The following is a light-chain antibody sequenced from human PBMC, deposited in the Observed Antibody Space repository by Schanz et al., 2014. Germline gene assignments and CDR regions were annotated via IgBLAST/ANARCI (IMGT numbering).Light chain of an antibody. CDR3: SSYAGSDNWV. J-gene: IGLJ3*02. V-gene: IGLV2-8*01. Sequence: QSALTQPPSASGSPGQSVTIACTGTRSDVGGYDFVSWYQQHPGKAPKFMIYEVSKRPSGVPDRFSGSKSGNTASLTVSGLQADDEADYYCSSYAGSDNWVFGGGTKLTVL. CDR2: EVS. CDR1: RSDVGGYDF.